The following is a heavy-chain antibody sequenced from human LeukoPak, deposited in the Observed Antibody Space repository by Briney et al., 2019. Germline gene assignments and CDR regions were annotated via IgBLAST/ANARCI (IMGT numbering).Heavy chain of an antibody. V-gene: IGHV1-18*04. D-gene: IGHD1-26*01. Sequence: ASVKVSCKASGYTFTGYYMHWVRQAPGQGLEWMGWISAYNGDTNYAQNLQGRVTMTTDTSTSTAYMELRSLRSDDTAVYYCARTSSGSYDFDYWGQGTLVTVSS. CDR2: ISAYNGDT. J-gene: IGHJ4*02. CDR3: ARTSSGSYDFDY. CDR1: GYTFTGYY.